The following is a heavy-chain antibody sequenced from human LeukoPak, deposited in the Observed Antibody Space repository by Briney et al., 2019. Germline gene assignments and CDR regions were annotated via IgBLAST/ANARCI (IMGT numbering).Heavy chain of an antibody. V-gene: IGHV3-53*01. J-gene: IGHJ3*02. CDR3: ARDGGYCSGGSCYGGAFDI. D-gene: IGHD2-15*01. CDR2: IYSGGST. Sequence: GGSLRLSCAASGFTVSSNYMSWVRQAPGKGLEWVSVIYSGGSTYYADSVKGRFTISRDNSKNTLYLQMNSLRAEDTAVYYCARDGGYCSGGSCYGGAFDIWGRGTMVTVSS. CDR1: GFTVSSNY.